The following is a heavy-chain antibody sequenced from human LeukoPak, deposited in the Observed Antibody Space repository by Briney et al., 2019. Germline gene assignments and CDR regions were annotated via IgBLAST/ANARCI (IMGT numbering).Heavy chain of an antibody. Sequence: GGSLRLSCAASGFTFSSYAMGWVRQAPGKGLEWVSAISGSGGSTYYADSVKGRFTISRDNSKNTLYLQMNSLRAEDTAVYYCAKVHYYDSSGYYAPTAFDIWGQGTMVTVSS. CDR1: GFTFSSYA. CDR3: AKVHYYDSSGYYAPTAFDI. D-gene: IGHD3-22*01. J-gene: IGHJ3*02. V-gene: IGHV3-23*01. CDR2: ISGSGGST.